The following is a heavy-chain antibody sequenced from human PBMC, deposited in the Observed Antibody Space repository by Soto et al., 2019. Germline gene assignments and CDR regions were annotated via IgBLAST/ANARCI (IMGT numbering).Heavy chain of an antibody. Sequence: ASVKVSCRASGYTFTTYYIHWVRQAPGQGLEWVGIINPSGGSTSYAQRFQGRVTMTRDTSTSTVYMELSSLTSEDTALYYCARDRGIAVAAGAIDYWGQGTLVTVSS. V-gene: IGHV1-46*01. CDR2: INPSGGST. J-gene: IGHJ4*02. CDR1: GYTFTTYY. D-gene: IGHD6-19*01. CDR3: ARDRGIAVAAGAIDY.